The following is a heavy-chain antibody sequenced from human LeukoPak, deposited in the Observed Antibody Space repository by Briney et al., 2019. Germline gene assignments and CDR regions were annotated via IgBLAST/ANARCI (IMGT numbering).Heavy chain of an antibody. CDR1: GYTFTSNY. Sequence: ASVKVSCKAFGYTFTSNYMHWVRQAPGQGPEWMGIINPSGGSTSYAQKFQGRVTMTRDTSTSTVYMELSSLRSEDTAVYYCARESGSSERYFPWYAFDIWGQGTMVTVSS. CDR3: ARESGSSERYFPWYAFDI. J-gene: IGHJ3*02. D-gene: IGHD2-2*01. CDR2: INPSGGST. V-gene: IGHV1-46*01.